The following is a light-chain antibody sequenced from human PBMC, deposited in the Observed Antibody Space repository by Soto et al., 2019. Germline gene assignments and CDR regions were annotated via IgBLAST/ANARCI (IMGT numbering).Light chain of an antibody. CDR1: QSISTN. V-gene: IGKV3-11*01. CDR2: DAF. Sequence: EIVLTQSPATLSSSPGERATLSCRASQSISTNLAWYQQKPGQAPRLLIYDAFDRATGIPARFSGSGSGTDFTLTISSLAPEDFALYYCQQRSSWPLTFGGGTKVDIK. CDR3: QQRSSWPLT. J-gene: IGKJ4*01.